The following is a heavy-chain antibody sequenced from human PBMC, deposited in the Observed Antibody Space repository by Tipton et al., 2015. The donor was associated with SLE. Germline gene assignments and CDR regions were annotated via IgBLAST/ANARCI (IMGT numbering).Heavy chain of an antibody. CDR1: GFTFSSYA. V-gene: IGHV3-53*05. CDR3: ARGYDFWSGSLPGY. CDR2: IYSGGST. J-gene: IGHJ4*02. D-gene: IGHD3-3*01. Sequence: GSLRLSCAASGFTFSSYAVSWVRQAPGKGLEWVSVIYSGGSTYYADSVKGRFTISRDNSKNTLYLQMNSLRAEDTAVYYCARGYDFWSGSLPGYWGQGTLVTVSS.